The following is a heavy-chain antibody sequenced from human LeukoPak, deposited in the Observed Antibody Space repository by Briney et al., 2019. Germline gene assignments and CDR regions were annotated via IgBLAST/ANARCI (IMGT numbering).Heavy chain of an antibody. CDR3: ARGGGSYQYFDY. CDR2: IYHSGST. Sequence: SETLSLTCAVSGGSISSGGYSWSWIRQPPGKGLEWIGYIYHSGSTYYNPSLRSRVTISVDRSKNQFSLKLSSVTAADTAVYYCARGGGSYQYFDYWGQGTLVTVSS. J-gene: IGHJ4*02. D-gene: IGHD1-26*01. CDR1: GGSISSGGYS. V-gene: IGHV4-30-2*01.